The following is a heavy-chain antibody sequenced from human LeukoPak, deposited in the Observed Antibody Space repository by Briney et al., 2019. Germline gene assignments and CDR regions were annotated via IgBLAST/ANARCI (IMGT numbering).Heavy chain of an antibody. CDR2: IKSDGSN. CDR3: ARGRFNYDNTGYSSFYH. D-gene: IGHD3-22*01. CDR1: GFTFSSYW. Sequence: GGSLRLSCAASGFTFSSYWMHWVRHAPGKGLVWVSRIKSDGSNYYADSVKGRFTIFRDNAKNTLYLQMNSLRAEDTAVYYCARGRFNYDNTGYSSFYHWGQGILVTVSS. V-gene: IGHV3-74*01. J-gene: IGHJ4*02.